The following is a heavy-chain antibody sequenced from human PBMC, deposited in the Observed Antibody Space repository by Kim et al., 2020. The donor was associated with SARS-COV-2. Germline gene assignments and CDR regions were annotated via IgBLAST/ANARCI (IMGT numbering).Heavy chain of an antibody. CDR2: IYYSGST. CDR1: GGSISSSSYY. J-gene: IGHJ3*02. V-gene: IGHV4-39*01. CDR3: ARLCPELIVVVPAASPPFFDI. Sequence: SETLSLTCTVSGGSISSSSYYWGWIRQPPGKGLEWIGSIYYSGSTYYNPSLKSRVTISVDTSKNQFSLKLSSVTAADTAVYYCARLCPELIVVVPAASPPFFDIWGQGTMVTVSS. D-gene: IGHD2-2*01.